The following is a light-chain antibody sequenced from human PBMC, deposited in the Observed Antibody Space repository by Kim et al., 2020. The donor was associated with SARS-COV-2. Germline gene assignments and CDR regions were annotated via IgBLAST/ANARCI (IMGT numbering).Light chain of an antibody. CDR1: SGRIGGFYY. CDR3: SSYTNANTRL. CDR2: EGR. Sequence: GQALRSCWTGNSGRIGGFYYGSWFQRRPGQGPKLVIYEGRQRASGSSHRFSGSTSGYTASLTISGLQAEDEADYYCSSYTNANTRLFGPGTKVTVL. J-gene: IGLJ1*01. V-gene: IGLV2-14*03.